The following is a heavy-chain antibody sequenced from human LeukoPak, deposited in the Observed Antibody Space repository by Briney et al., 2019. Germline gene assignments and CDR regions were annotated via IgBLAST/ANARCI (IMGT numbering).Heavy chain of an antibody. CDR3: AIGFWSGYYQFDY. V-gene: IGHV1-69*13. Sequence: GASVKVSCKASGGTFSSYAISWVRPAPGQGLEWMGGIIPIFGTANYAQKFQGRVTITADESTSTAYMELSSLRSEDTAVYYCAIGFWSGYYQFDYWGQGTLVTVSS. D-gene: IGHD3-3*01. J-gene: IGHJ4*02. CDR1: GGTFSSYA. CDR2: IIPIFGTA.